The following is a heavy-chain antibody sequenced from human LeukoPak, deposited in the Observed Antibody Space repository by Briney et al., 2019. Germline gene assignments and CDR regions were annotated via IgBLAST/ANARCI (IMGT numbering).Heavy chain of an antibody. J-gene: IGHJ1*01. D-gene: IGHD2-21*01. Sequence: GRSLRLSCAASGFTFSSYAMHWVRQAPGQGLEWMGIINPSGGSTSYAQKFQGRVTMTRDTSTSTVYMELSSLRSEDTAVYYCARDESTSILWWWGQGTLVTVSS. CDR3: ARDESTSILWW. V-gene: IGHV1-46*01. CDR1: GFTFSSYA. CDR2: INPSGGST.